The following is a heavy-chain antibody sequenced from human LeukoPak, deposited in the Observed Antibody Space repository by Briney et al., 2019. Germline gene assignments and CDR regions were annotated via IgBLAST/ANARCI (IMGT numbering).Heavy chain of an antibody. V-gene: IGHV3-23*01. Sequence: GGSLRLSCAASGFTFSSYGMSWVRQAPGKGLEWVSAISGSGGSTYYADSVKGRFTISRDNAKNSLYLQMNSLRAEDTALYYCAKDTKVDTAMGTFDYWGQGTLVTVSS. D-gene: IGHD5-18*01. CDR1: GFTFSSYG. CDR2: ISGSGGST. CDR3: AKDTKVDTAMGTFDY. J-gene: IGHJ4*02.